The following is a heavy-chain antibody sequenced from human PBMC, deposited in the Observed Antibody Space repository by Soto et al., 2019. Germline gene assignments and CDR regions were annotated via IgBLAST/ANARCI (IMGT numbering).Heavy chain of an antibody. CDR2: INHCGST. D-gene: IGHD2-8*01. Sequence: SETLSLTCAVYGGSFSGYYWSWIRQPPGKGLEWIGEINHCGSTNYNPSLKSRVTISVDTSKNQFSLKLSSVTAADTAVYYCARTMVYASYNWFDPWGQGTLVTVSS. CDR1: GGSFSGYY. CDR3: ARTMVYASYNWFDP. J-gene: IGHJ5*02. V-gene: IGHV4-34*01.